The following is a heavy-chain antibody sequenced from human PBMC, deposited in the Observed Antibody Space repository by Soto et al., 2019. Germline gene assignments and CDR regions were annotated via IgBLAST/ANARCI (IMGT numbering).Heavy chain of an antibody. Sequence: QSGGSRILSVAALGFPFTVYALTWSRQAPGKGLEWVSAISGSGGSTYYADSVKGRFTISRDNSKNTLYLQMSSLRAEDTAVYYCARSIPLDGYPYWGQGTLVTVSS. V-gene: IGHV3-23*01. D-gene: IGHD5-18*01. CDR2: ISGSGGST. CDR3: ARSIPLDGYPY. J-gene: IGHJ4*02. CDR1: GFPFTVYA.